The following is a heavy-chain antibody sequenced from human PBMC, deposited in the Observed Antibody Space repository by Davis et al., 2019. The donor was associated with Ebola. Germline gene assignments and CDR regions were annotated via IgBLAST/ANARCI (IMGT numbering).Heavy chain of an antibody. CDR3: ARGTTGTTVLYYYYGMDV. V-gene: IGHV3-21*01. CDR1: GFTFSSYS. D-gene: IGHD1-1*01. J-gene: IGHJ6*04. Sequence: GGSLRLSCAASGFTFSSYSMNWVRQAPGKGLEWVSSISSSSSYIYYADSVKGRFTISRDNAKNSLYLQMNSLRAEDTAVYYCARGTTGTTVLYYYYGMDVWGKGTTVTVSS. CDR2: ISSSSSYI.